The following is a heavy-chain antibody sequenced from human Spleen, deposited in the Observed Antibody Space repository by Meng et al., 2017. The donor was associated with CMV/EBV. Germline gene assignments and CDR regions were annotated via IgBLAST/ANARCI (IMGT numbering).Heavy chain of an antibody. V-gene: IGHV1-18*01. Sequence: ASVKVSCKASGYTFSSYDINWVRQATGQGLEWMGWISAYNGNTNYAQKLQGRVTMTTDTSTSTAYMELRSLRSDDTAVYYCARPSPPSYYGMDVWGQGTTVTVSS. CDR2: ISAYNGNT. CDR1: GYTFSSYD. J-gene: IGHJ6*02. CDR3: ARPSPPSYYGMDV.